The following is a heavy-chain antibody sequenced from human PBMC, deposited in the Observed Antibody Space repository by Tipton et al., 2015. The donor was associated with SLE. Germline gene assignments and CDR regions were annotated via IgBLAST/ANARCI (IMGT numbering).Heavy chain of an antibody. J-gene: IGHJ4*02. CDR1: GDSINSYY. CDR2: VSFNGIT. CDR3: ARQNGYSDGGFTYGAAVVGLLDS. Sequence: TLSLTCSVSGDSINSYYWSWIRQTPGKGLEWIGYVSFNGITNYNPSLKSRVSISLDRSRNQISLRLTSVTAADTAVYYCARQNGYSDGGFTYGAAVVGLLDSWGQGALVTVSS. D-gene: IGHD2-15*01. V-gene: IGHV4-59*01.